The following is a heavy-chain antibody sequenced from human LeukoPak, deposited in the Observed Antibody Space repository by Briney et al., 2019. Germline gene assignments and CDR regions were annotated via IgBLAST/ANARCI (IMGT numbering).Heavy chain of an antibody. CDR1: AFTFSSYA. CDR2: ISGSGGST. J-gene: IGHJ4*02. D-gene: IGHD3-22*01. CDR3: AKETSAYHYGEPDY. V-gene: IGHV3-23*01. Sequence: PGGSLRLSCAASAFTFSSYAMSWVRQAPGKGLEWVSGISGSGGSTYYADSVKGRFPLSRDNSKNTLYLQMNSLRAEDTAVYYCAKETSAYHYGEPDYWSQGTLVTVSS.